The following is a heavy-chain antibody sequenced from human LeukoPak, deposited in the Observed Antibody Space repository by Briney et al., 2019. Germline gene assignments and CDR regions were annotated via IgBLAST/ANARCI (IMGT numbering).Heavy chain of an antibody. J-gene: IGHJ4*02. V-gene: IGHV1-18*01. D-gene: IGHD4-17*01. CDR2: ISAYNGNT. CDR3: ARVRNTHYGDYLPFWDY. CDR1: GYTFTSYG. Sequence: ASVKVSCKASGYTFTSYGISWVRQAPGQGLEWMGWISAYNGNTNYAQKLQSRVTMTTDTSTSTAYMELRSLRSDDTAVYYCARVRNTHYGDYLPFWDYWGQGTLVTVSS.